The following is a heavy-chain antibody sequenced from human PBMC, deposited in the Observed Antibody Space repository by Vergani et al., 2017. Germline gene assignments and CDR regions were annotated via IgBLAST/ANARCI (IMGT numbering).Heavy chain of an antibody. J-gene: IGHJ6*02. D-gene: IGHD6-13*01. V-gene: IGHV1-2*04. Sequence: QVQLVQSGAEVKKPGASVKVSCKASGYTFTGYYMHWVRQAPGQGLEWMGWINPNSGGTNYAQKFQGWVTMTRDTSINTAYMELSRLRSDDTAVYYCARGGLGGIAAAVDYGMDVWGQGTTVTVSS. CDR1: GYTFTGYY. CDR3: ARGGLGGIAAAVDYGMDV. CDR2: INPNSGGT.